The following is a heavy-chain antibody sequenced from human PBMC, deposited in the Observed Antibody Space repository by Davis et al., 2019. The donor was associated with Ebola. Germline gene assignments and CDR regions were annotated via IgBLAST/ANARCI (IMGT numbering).Heavy chain of an antibody. CDR2: IWYDGSNK. Sequence: GGSLRLSCAASGFTFSSYGMHWVRQAPGKGLEWVAVIWYDGSNKYYADSVKGRFTISRDNAKNSLYLQMNSLRAEDTAVYYCARSYCSGGSCPKWFDPWGQGTLVTVSS. J-gene: IGHJ5*02. V-gene: IGHV3-33*08. CDR3: ARSYCSGGSCPKWFDP. CDR1: GFTFSSYG. D-gene: IGHD2-15*01.